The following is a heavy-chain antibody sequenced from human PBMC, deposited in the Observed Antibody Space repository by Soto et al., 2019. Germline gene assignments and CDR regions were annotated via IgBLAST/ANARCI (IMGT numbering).Heavy chain of an antibody. J-gene: IGHJ4*02. D-gene: IGHD3-10*01. CDR3: ASFWFGELLSHSFDD. Sequence: QVQLVQSGAEVKKPGSSVKVSCKASGGTFSSYAISWVRQAPGQGLEWMGGIIPIFGTANYAQKFQGRVTITADKSTSTAYRELSSLRSEDTAVYYCASFWFGELLSHSFDDWGQGTLVTVSS. V-gene: IGHV1-69*06. CDR1: GGTFSSYA. CDR2: IIPIFGTA.